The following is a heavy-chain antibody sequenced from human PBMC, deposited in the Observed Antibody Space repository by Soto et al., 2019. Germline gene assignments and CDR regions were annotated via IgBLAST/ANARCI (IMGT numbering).Heavy chain of an antibody. J-gene: IGHJ4*02. V-gene: IGHV4-59*08. CDR3: AKQWDRGSRWRFES. CDR2: TYNSGST. CDR1: GGSIGIYY. D-gene: IGHD1-26*01. Sequence: QVQLQESGPGLVKPSETLSLTCTVSGGSIGIYYWNWIRQSPGKGLEWIGYTYNSGSTKYNPSLESRVTISVDTSKNQFSLKLSSVTAADTAVYYCAKQWDRGSRWRFESWGQGTLVTVSS.